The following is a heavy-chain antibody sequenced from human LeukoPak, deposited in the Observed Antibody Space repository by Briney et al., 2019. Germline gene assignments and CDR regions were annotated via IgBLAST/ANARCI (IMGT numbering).Heavy chain of an antibody. V-gene: IGHV3-53*01. J-gene: IGHJ3*02. CDR2: IYSGGNT. CDR3: ARDRPYYDILTGYYIGEAFDI. Sequence: GGSLRLSCAASGFTVSSNYMSWVRQAPGKGLEWVSVIYSGGNTYYADSVKGRFTISRDNSKNSLYLQMNSLRAEDTAVYYCARDRPYYDILTGYYIGEAFDIWGQGTMVTVSS. D-gene: IGHD3-9*01. CDR1: GFTVSSNY.